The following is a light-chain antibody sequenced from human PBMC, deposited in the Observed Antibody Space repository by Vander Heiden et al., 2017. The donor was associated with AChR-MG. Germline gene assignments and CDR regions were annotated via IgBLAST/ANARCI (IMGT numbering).Light chain of an antibody. J-gene: IGLJ2*01. V-gene: IGLV3-19*01. CDR2: GKN. CDR1: SLRSYY. CDR3: NSRDSSGNHYVV. Sequence: SSELTQAPAVSVALGQTVRITCQGDSLRSYYASWYQQKPGQAPVLVIYGKNNRPSGIPDRFSGSSSGNTASLTITGAQAEDEADYYCNSRDSSGNHYVVFGGGTKLTV.